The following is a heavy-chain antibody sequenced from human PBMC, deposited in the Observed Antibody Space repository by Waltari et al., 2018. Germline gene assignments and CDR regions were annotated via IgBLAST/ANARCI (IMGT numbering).Heavy chain of an antibody. CDR3: ARLIFDYGDYPGGWYFDL. V-gene: IGHV1-69*05. CDR2: IIPIFGTA. CDR1: GGTFSSYA. D-gene: IGHD4-17*01. J-gene: IGHJ2*01. Sequence: QVQLVQSGAEVKKPGSSVKVSCKASGGTFSSYAISWVRQAPGQGLEWMGGIIPIFGTANYEQKFQGRVTITTDESTSTAYMELSSLRSEDTAVYYCARLIFDYGDYPGGWYFDLWGRGTLVTVSS.